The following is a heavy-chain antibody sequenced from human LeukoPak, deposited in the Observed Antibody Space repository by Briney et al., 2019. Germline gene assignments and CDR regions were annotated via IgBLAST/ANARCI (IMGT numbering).Heavy chain of an antibody. CDR3: MAKAADRQADY. CDR1: GFTFSSYA. Sequence: PGGSLRLSCAASGFTFSSYAMHWVRQAPGKGLEWVAVISYDGSNKYYADSVKGRFTISRDNSKNTLYLQMNSLRAEDTAVYYCMAKAADRQADYWGQGTLVTVSS. J-gene: IGHJ4*02. V-gene: IGHV3-30-3*01. CDR2: ISYDGSNK. D-gene: IGHD6-13*01.